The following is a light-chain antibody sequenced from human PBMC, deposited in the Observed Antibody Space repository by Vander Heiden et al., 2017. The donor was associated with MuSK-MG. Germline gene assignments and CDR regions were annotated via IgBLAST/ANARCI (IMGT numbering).Light chain of an antibody. Sequence: QSALTQPASVSGSPGQSITTCCSATRSCIGGYDSISWYQHHPGKAPKLMVYEVRKRPSGVANRFSGSQSGNTASLTSSGLQAEDEADYYCCSYAGSSTFVVFGGGTKLSVL. CDR1: RSCIGGYDS. CDR3: CSYAGSSTFVV. V-gene: IGLV2-23*02. J-gene: IGLJ2*01. CDR2: EVR.